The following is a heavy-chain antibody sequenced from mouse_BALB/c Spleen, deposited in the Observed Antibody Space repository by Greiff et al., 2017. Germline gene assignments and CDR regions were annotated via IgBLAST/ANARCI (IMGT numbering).Heavy chain of an antibody. CDR1: GFTFSDYY. CDR2: ISDGGSYT. CDR3: ARDDGY. J-gene: IGHJ3*02. V-gene: IGHV5-4*02. Sequence: EVKVVESGGGLVKPGGSLKLSCAASGFTFSDYYMYWVRQTPEKRLEWVATISDGGSYTYYPDTVTGRFTISRDNAKNTLYLEMSSLRSEDTAMYYCARDDGYWGQGTLVTVSA.